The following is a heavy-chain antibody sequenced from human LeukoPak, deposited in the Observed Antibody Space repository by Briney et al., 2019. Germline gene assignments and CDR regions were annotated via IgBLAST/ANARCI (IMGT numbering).Heavy chain of an antibody. D-gene: IGHD1-1*01. CDR2: IIPIFGTA. Sequence: GSSVKVSCKASRGTFSSYAISWVRQAPGQGLEWMGGIIPIFGTANYAQKFQGRVTITADESTSTAYMELSSLRSEDTAVYYCAKKEVEGDYYYYMDVWGKGTTVTVSS. V-gene: IGHV1-69*01. CDR1: RGTFSSYA. J-gene: IGHJ6*03. CDR3: AKKEVEGDYYYYMDV.